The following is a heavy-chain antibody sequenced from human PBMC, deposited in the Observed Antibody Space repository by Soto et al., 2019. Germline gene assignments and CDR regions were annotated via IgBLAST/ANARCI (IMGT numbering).Heavy chain of an antibody. J-gene: IGHJ6*02. D-gene: IGHD2-8*01. Sequence: PSETLSLTCTVSGGSISSYYWSWIRQPPGKGLEWIGYIYYSGSTNYNPSLKSRVTISVDTSKNQFSLKLSSVTAADTAVYYCARAAPGYCTNGLCYNYYGMHVCGQGTTVTV. CDR3: ARAAPGYCTNGLCYNYYGMHV. CDR2: IYYSGST. V-gene: IGHV4-59*01. CDR1: GGSISSYY.